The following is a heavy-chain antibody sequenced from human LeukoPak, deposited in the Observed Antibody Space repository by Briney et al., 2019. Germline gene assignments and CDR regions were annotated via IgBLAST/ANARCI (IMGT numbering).Heavy chain of an antibody. CDR3: ARDGQFGSGSYEDY. D-gene: IGHD1-26*01. J-gene: IGHJ4*02. CDR2: ISSSSSYI. Sequence: GGSLRLSCAASGFTFSSYSMNWVRQAPGKGLEWVSSISSSSSYIYYADSVKGRFTISRDNAKNSLYLQMNSLRAEGTAVYYCARDGQFGSGSYEDYWGQGTLVTVSS. V-gene: IGHV3-21*01. CDR1: GFTFSSYS.